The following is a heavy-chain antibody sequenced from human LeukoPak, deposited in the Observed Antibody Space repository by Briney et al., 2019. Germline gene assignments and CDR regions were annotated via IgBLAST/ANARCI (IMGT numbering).Heavy chain of an antibody. V-gene: IGHV4-59*08. Sequence: SETLSLTCTVSGGSISSNYWSWIRQPPGKGLEWIGYIYYSGSTYYNPSLKSRVTISVDTSKNQFSLKLSSVTAADTAVYYCARAYGDYLYYGMDVWGQGTTVTVSS. CDR2: IYYSGST. J-gene: IGHJ6*02. D-gene: IGHD4-17*01. CDR1: GGSISSNY. CDR3: ARAYGDYLYYGMDV.